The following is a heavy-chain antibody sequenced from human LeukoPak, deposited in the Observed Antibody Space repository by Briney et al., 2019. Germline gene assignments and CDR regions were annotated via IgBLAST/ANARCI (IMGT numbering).Heavy chain of an antibody. CDR3: ARNREYSSSWYVDY. V-gene: IGHV3-33*01. Sequence: GGSLRLSCAASGFTFSSYGMHWVRQAPGKGLEWVAVIWYDGSNKYYADSVKGRFTISRDNSKNMLYLQMNSLRAEDTAVYHCARNREYSSSWYVDYWGQGTLVTVSS. CDR2: IWYDGSNK. D-gene: IGHD6-13*01. CDR1: GFTFSSYG. J-gene: IGHJ4*02.